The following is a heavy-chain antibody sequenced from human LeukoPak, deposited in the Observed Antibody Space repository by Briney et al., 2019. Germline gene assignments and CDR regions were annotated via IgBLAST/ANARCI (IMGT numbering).Heavy chain of an antibody. Sequence: SETLSLTCAVSGGSISSSNWWSWVRQPPGKGLEWIGEIYHSGSTNYNPSLKSRVTISVDTSKNQFSLKLSSVTAADTAVYYCARDPYSSRTLRPSWGQGTLVTVSS. CDR1: GGSISSSNW. V-gene: IGHV4-4*02. CDR3: ARDPYSSRTLRPS. D-gene: IGHD6-13*01. CDR2: IYHSGST. J-gene: IGHJ5*02.